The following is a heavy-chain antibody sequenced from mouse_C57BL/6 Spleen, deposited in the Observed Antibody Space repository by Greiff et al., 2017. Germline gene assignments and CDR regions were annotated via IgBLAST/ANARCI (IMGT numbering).Heavy chain of an antibody. D-gene: IGHD1-1*01. V-gene: IGHV3-6*01. CDR2: ISYDGSN. Sequence: EVQRVESGPGLVKPSQSLSLTCSVTGYSITSGYYWNWIRQFPGNKLEWMGYISYDGSNNYNPSLKNRISITRDTSKNQFFLKLNSVTTEDTATYYCARAPGGSSPFAYGGQGTLVTVSA. CDR3: ARAPGGSSPFAY. CDR1: GYSITSGYY. J-gene: IGHJ3*01.